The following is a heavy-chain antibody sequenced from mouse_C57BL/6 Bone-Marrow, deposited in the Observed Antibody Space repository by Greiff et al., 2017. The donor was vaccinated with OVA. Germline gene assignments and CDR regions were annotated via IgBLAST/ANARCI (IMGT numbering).Heavy chain of an antibody. Sequence: VQLQQPGAELVKPGASVKLSCKASGYTFTSYWMHWVKQSPGQGLEWIGMIHPNSGSTNYNEKFKSKATLTVDKSSSTAYMQLSSLTSEDSAVYYCAIRQLRLRGYFDYWGQGTTLTVSS. CDR3: AIRQLRLRGYFDY. J-gene: IGHJ2*01. CDR2: IHPNSGST. V-gene: IGHV1-64*01. CDR1: GYTFTSYW. D-gene: IGHD3-2*02.